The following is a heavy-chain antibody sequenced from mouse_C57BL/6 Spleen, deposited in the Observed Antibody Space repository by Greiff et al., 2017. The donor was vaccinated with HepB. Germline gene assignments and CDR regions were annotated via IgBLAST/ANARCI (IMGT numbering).Heavy chain of an antibody. Sequence: QVQLQQSGPELVKPGASVKISCKASGYAFSSSWMNWVKQRPGKGLEWIGRIYPGDGDTNYNGKFKGKATLTADKSSSTAYMQLSSLTSEDSAVYFCARGDSSGPAWFAYWGQGTLVTVS. CDR2: IYPGDGDT. V-gene: IGHV1-82*01. D-gene: IGHD3-2*02. CDR1: GYAFSSSW. J-gene: IGHJ3*01. CDR3: ARGDSSGPAWFAY.